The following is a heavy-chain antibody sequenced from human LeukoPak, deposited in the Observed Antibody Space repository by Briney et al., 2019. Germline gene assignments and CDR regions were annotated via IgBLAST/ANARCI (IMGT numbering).Heavy chain of an antibody. D-gene: IGHD3-10*01. V-gene: IGHV4-39*01. CDR3: ARLVRGVIIRRYYFDY. J-gene: IGHJ4*02. CDR1: GGSISSSSYY. Sequence: SETLSLTCTVSGGSISSSSYYWGWIRQPPGKGLEWIGSIYYSGSTYYNPSLKSRVTISVDTSKNQFSLKLGSVTAADTAVYYCARLVRGVIIRRYYFDYWGQGTLVTVSS. CDR2: IYYSGST.